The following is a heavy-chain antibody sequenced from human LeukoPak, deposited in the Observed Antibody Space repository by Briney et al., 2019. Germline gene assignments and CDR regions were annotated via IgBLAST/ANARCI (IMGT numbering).Heavy chain of an antibody. Sequence: SVKVSCKASGGTFSSYAISWVRQAPGQGLEWMGRIIPIFGTANYAQKFQGRITIITDESTITAYMELSSLRSGDTAVYYCAISRDGYIVFDYWGQGTLVTVSS. J-gene: IGHJ4*02. CDR3: AISRDGYIVFDY. CDR2: IIPIFGTA. V-gene: IGHV1-69*05. D-gene: IGHD5-24*01. CDR1: GGTFSSYA.